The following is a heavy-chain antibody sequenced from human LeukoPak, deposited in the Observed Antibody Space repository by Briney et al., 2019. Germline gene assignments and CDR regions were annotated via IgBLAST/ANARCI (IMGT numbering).Heavy chain of an antibody. J-gene: IGHJ4*02. Sequence: ASVKVSCKASGYTFTSYGFSWVRQAPGQGLEWMGWISAYNGNTNYAQKLQGRVTMTTDTSTSTAYMELRSLRSDDTAVCYCARGVRYYYDSSGYPDYWGQGTLVTVSS. V-gene: IGHV1-18*01. CDR1: GYTFTSYG. CDR2: ISAYNGNT. D-gene: IGHD3-22*01. CDR3: ARGVRYYYDSSGYPDY.